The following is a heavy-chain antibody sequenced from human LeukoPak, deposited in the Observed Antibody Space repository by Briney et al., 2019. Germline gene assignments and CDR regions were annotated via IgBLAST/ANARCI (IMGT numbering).Heavy chain of an antibody. J-gene: IGHJ4*02. Sequence: TGGSLRLSCSASGFTFSSYAMRWVRQAPGKGLEYISAISSDGDSTYLTDSVKGRFTISRDNSKNTLYLQMNSLRAEDTAVYYCARGENYYDSSATWGGYFDYWGQGTLVTVSS. V-gene: IGHV3-64*04. CDR2: ISSDGDST. CDR1: GFTFSSYA. CDR3: ARGENYYDSSATWGGYFDY. D-gene: IGHD3-22*01.